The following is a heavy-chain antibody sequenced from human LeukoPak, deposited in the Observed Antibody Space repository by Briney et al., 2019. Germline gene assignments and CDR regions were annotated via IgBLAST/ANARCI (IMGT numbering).Heavy chain of an antibody. CDR1: GFTFSSYW. V-gene: IGHV3-7*01. D-gene: IGHD3-22*01. CDR3: AQECVDSSGYYYVPNWFDP. Sequence: GGSLRLSCTASGFTFSSYWMSWVRQAPGKGLEWVANIKQDGSAKYYVESVKDRFTISRDNAKNSLYLQMNSLRAEDTAVYYCAQECVDSSGYYYVPNWFDPWGQGTLVTVSS. J-gene: IGHJ5*02. CDR2: IKQDGSAK.